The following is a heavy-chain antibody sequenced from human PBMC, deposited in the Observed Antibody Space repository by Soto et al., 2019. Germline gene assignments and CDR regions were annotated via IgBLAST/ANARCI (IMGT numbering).Heavy chain of an antibody. CDR3: AVEQIATYSDYVIREDY. D-gene: IGHD4-17*01. Sequence: EVQLVESGGGLVQPGGSLRLSCAASGFTVSSNYMSWVRQAPGKGLEWVSVIYSGGSTYYADSVKGRFTISRDNSKNTLYHQMNSLRAEDTAVYYCAVEQIATYSDYVIREDYWGQGTLVTVSS. CDR2: IYSGGST. J-gene: IGHJ4*02. CDR1: GFTVSSNY. V-gene: IGHV3-66*01.